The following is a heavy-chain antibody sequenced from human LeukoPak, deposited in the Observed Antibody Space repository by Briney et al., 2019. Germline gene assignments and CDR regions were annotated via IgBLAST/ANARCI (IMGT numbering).Heavy chain of an antibody. CDR1: GGSFSGYY. Sequence: SETLSLTCAVYGGSFSGYYWSWIRQPPGKGLEWIGEINHSGSTNYNPSLKSRVTISVDTSKNQFSLKLSSGTAADTAVYYCARKSGSYYNSSADYWGQGTLVTVSS. J-gene: IGHJ4*02. D-gene: IGHD3-10*01. CDR3: ARKSGSYYNSSADY. CDR2: INHSGST. V-gene: IGHV4-34*01.